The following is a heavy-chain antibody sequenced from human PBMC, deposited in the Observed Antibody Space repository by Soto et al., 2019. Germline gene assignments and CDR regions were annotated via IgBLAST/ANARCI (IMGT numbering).Heavy chain of an antibody. J-gene: IGHJ5*02. D-gene: IGHD2-21*02. Sequence: GGSLRLSCAASGFTFNSYDMYWVRQAPGKGLEWVAVIWSDGSNKYYADSVKGRFTVSRDNSKRTLYLQMNSLRAEDTAVYYCARPAGGDDDDNWFDPWGQGTLVTVSS. CDR2: IWSDGSNK. V-gene: IGHV3-33*01. CDR1: GFTFNSYD. CDR3: ARPAGGDDDDNWFDP.